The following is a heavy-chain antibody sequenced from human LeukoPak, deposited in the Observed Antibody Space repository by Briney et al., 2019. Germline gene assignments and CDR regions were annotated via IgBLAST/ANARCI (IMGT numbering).Heavy chain of an antibody. J-gene: IGHJ4*02. V-gene: IGHV3-23*01. CDR2: IGGTGGST. CDR1: GFTFSSYA. D-gene: IGHD3-10*01. Sequence: GGSLRLSCAASGFTFSSYAMSWVRQAPGKGLELVSAIGGTGGSTYYADSVKGRFTISRDNSKTTLYLQMNSLRAEDTAVYYCARDLYYYGSGSYYNFRYFDYWGQGTLVTVSS. CDR3: ARDLYYYGSGSYYNFRYFDY.